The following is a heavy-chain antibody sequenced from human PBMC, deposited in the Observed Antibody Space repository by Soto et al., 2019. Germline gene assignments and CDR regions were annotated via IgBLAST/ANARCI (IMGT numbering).Heavy chain of an antibody. CDR2: ISYDGSNK. Sequence: GGSLRLSCADSGFTFSSYGMHWVRQAPGKGLEWVAVISYDGSNKYYADSVKGRFTISRDNSKNTLYLQMNSLRAEDTAVYYCAKDHQPYYDFWSGNYGMDVWGQGTTVTVSS. J-gene: IGHJ6*02. V-gene: IGHV3-30*18. D-gene: IGHD3-3*01. CDR3: AKDHQPYYDFWSGNYGMDV. CDR1: GFTFSSYG.